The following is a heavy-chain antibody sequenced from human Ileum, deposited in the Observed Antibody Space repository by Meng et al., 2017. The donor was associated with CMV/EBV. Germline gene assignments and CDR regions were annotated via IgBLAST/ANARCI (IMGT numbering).Heavy chain of an antibody. J-gene: IGHJ3*02. V-gene: IGHV4-39*07. CDR2: IYSGTT. CDR1: GGSVSSSSDY. D-gene: IGHD2-8*02. Sequence: ESLKISCLVSGGSVSSSSDYWGWIRQSPDKGLEWIGCIYSGTTHYDPSLGSRVTISVDTSKSLDSLRLSSVTAADTAEYYCARRYCTGTRCPPVAFDIWGQGTMVTVSS. CDR3: ARRYCTGTRCPPVAFDI.